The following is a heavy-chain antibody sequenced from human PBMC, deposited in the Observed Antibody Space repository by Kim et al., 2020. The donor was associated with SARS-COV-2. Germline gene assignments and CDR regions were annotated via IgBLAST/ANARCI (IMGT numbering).Heavy chain of an antibody. V-gene: IGHV3-53*01. Sequence: GGSLRLSCAASGFTVSSNYMSWVRQAPGKGLEWVSVIYSGGSTYYADSVKGRFTISRDNSKNTLYLQMNSLRAEDTAVYYCARNSYYGSGSYYPSHSYYGMDVWGQGTTVTVSS. D-gene: IGHD3-10*01. J-gene: IGHJ6*02. CDR1: GFTVSSNY. CDR3: ARNSYYGSGSYYPSHSYYGMDV. CDR2: IYSGGST.